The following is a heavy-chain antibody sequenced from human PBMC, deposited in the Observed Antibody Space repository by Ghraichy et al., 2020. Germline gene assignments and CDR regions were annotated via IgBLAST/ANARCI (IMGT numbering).Heavy chain of an antibody. CDR3: GRDGPRGSYSFDS. Sequence: ASVKVSCKASGYTFSSYGVSWVRQAPGQGLEWMGWISAHNGKIKYAQKFEGRVTMTTDTSTNTAHMELRSLRSDDTAVYYCGRDGPRGSYSFDSWGQGTLITVSS. D-gene: IGHD1-26*01. CDR2: ISAHNGKI. CDR1: GYTFSSYG. J-gene: IGHJ4*02. V-gene: IGHV1-18*01.